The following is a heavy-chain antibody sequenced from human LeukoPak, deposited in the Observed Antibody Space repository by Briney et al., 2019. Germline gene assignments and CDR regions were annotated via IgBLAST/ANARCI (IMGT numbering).Heavy chain of an antibody. CDR1: GCSISSTRHY. J-gene: IGHJ6*04. D-gene: IGHD1-26*01. CDR3: ARHELWGGGTTNYYRMDV. CDR2: IHYSGRT. Sequence: PSETLSLTCTVAGCSISSTRHYWGRIRQPPGKGLEWIGNIHYSGRTYYNPSLKSRVTIYVDMSKNQFSLKLSSVTAADTALYYSARHELWGGGTTNYYRMDVWGKGTTVTVSS. V-gene: IGHV4-39*01.